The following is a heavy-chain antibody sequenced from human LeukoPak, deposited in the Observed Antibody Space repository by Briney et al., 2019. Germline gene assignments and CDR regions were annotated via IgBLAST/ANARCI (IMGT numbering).Heavy chain of an antibody. D-gene: IGHD3-22*01. Sequence: PSETLSLTCTVSGGSISISSYYWGWIRQPPGKGLEWIGSIYYSGSTYYNPSLKSRVTISVDTSKNQFSLKLSSVTAAVMAVYYCAREDMGYYDSIRWFDPWGQGTLVTVSS. CDR2: IYYSGST. CDR3: AREDMGYYDSIRWFDP. CDR1: GGSISISSYY. V-gene: IGHV4-39*07. J-gene: IGHJ5*02.